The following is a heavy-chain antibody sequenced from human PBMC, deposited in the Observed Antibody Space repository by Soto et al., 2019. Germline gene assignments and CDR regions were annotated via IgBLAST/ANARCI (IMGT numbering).Heavy chain of an antibody. CDR2: AE. CDR1: GFSLTTGGRT. V-gene: IGHV2-5*01. CDR3: TLRHDSSLGPID. D-gene: IGHD3-16*01. J-gene: IGHJ4*02. Sequence: SGPTLVNPTQTLTLTCTVSGFSLTTGGRTLGWIRLPPGRAPGWLALAEQYSPTLQRRLTFTKDTSKNQVVLTLTSVDTEDTATFYCTLRHDSSLGPIDWGQGTQVTVSS.